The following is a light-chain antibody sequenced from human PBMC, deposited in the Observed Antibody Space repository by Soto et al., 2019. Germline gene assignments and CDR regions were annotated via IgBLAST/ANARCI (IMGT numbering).Light chain of an antibody. CDR2: KAS. Sequence: DIQMTQSPSTLSASVGDRVTITCRASQSISSWLAWYQQKPGKPPKLLIHKASSLESGVPSRFSGSESGTEFTLTISSLQPDDFATYYCQQFQSSSWTFGQGTKVEVK. CDR3: QQFQSSSWT. CDR1: QSISSW. J-gene: IGKJ1*01. V-gene: IGKV1-5*03.